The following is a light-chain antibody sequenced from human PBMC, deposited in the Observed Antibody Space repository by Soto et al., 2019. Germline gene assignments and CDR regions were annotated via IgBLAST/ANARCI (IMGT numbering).Light chain of an antibody. CDR2: EVS. J-gene: IGLJ1*01. CDR1: SSDIADSDY. Sequence: QSALTQPASVSGSPGQSVTISCTGTSSDIADSDYVSWYQQHPGKAPKLLIYEVSNRPSGVSNRFSGSKSGNTASLTISGLQAEDEADYYCSSFTSTSSYVFGIGTKLTVL. CDR3: SSFTSTSSYV. V-gene: IGLV2-14*01.